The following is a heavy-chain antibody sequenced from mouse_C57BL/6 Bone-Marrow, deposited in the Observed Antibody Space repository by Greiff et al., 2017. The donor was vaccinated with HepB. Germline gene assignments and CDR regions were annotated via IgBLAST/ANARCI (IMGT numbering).Heavy chain of an antibody. D-gene: IGHD2-3*01. Sequence: EVQLQQSGPVLVKPGASVKMSCKASGYTFTDYYMNWVKQSHGESLEWIGVINPYNGGTSYNQKFKGKATLTVDKSSSTAYMELRSLTSEDTAVYYCARSLYDGCFAYWGPGTLVTVSA. J-gene: IGHJ3*01. CDR3: ARSLYDGCFAY. CDR2: INPYNGGT. V-gene: IGHV1-19*01. CDR1: GYTFTDYY.